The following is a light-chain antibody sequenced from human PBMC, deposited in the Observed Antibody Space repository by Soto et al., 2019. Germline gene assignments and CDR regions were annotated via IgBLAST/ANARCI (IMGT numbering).Light chain of an antibody. V-gene: IGLV1-40*01. CDR2: GNN. CDR1: SSNIGAGYD. J-gene: IGLJ2*01. CDR3: QSYDSRLSAVV. Sequence: QSVLTQPPSVSGAPGQRVTISCTGSSSNIGAGYDVHWYQQLPGAAPSLLIYGNNNRPSGVPDRFSGSKSGTSASLAITGLQAEDEADYYCQSYDSRLSAVVFGGGTKLTVL.